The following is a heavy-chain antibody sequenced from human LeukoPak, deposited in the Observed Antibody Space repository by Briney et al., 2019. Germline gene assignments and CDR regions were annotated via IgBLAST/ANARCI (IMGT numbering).Heavy chain of an antibody. CDR1: GYTFTGYY. CDR3: AIDRSGSYHIEFDY. J-gene: IGHJ4*02. Sequence: ASVKVSCNASGYTFTGYYMHWVRQAPGQGLEWMGWINPNSGGTNYAQKFQGRVTMTRDTSISTAYMELSRLRSDDTAVYYCAIDRSGSYHIEFDYWGQGTLVTVSS. CDR2: INPNSGGT. D-gene: IGHD1-26*01. V-gene: IGHV1-2*02.